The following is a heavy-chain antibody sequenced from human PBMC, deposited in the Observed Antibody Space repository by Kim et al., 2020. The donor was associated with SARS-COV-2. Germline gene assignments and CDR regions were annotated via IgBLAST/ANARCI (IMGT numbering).Heavy chain of an antibody. D-gene: IGHD6-19*01. CDR1: GGSFSGYY. CDR3: ARGGYSSGWIPFDY. Sequence: SETLSLTCAVYGGSFSGYYWSWIRQPPGKGLEWIGEINHSGSTNYNPSLKSRVTIAVDTSKNQFSLKLSSVTAADTAVYYFARGGYSSGWIPFDYWGQGTLVTVSS. V-gene: IGHV4-34*01. J-gene: IGHJ4*02. CDR2: INHSGST.